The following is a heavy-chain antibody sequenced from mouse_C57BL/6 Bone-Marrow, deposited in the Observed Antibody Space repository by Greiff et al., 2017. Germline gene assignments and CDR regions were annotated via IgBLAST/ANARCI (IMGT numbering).Heavy chain of an antibody. CDR1: GYTFTSYG. Sequence: QVQLKQSGAELARPGASVKLSCKASGYTFTSYGISWVKQRTGQGLAWIGESYPRSGNTYYNEKFKSKATLTVDKSSSTAYMQLSSLTSEDSAVYYCARSPYYYGSSYGYFDVWGTGTTVTVSS. CDR3: ARSPYYYGSSYGYFDV. J-gene: IGHJ1*03. CDR2: SYPRSGNT. D-gene: IGHD1-1*01. V-gene: IGHV1-81*01.